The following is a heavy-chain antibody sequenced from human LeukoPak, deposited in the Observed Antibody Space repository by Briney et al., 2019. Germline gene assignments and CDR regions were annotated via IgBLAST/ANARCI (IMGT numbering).Heavy chain of an antibody. Sequence: PGGSLRLSCAASGFAFSTYTMNWVRQAPGKGLEWVSAIGGSGGGTRYVDSVKGRFTISRDNSKNTVYLQMHSLRGEDTAVYYCAKDQRRDSSHGFDSWGQGALVSVST. J-gene: IGHJ4*02. CDR1: GFAFSTYT. D-gene: IGHD3-22*01. V-gene: IGHV3-23*01. CDR2: IGGSGGGT. CDR3: AKDQRRDSSHGFDS.